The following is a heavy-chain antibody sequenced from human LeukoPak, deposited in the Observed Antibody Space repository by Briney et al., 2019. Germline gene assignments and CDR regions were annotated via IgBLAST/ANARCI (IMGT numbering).Heavy chain of an antibody. J-gene: IGHJ4*02. CDR3: ARWAESNDY. V-gene: IGHV3-7*05. CDR1: GFSFSNFW. CDR2: IKEDGSEK. Sequence: GGPLRLSCAASGFSFSNFWMSWVRQAPGKGLEWVANIKEDGSEKYYVDSVKGRFTISRDNAKNSLYLQMNSLRAEDTAVYYCARWAESNDYWGQGTLVTVSS.